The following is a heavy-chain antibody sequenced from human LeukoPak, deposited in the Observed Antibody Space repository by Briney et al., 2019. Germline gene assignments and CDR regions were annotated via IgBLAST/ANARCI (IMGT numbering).Heavy chain of an antibody. Sequence: SQTLSLTCTVSGGSISSGGYYWSWIRQPPGKGLEWIGYIYHSGSTYYNPSLKSRVTISVDRSKNQFSLKLSSVTAADTAVYYCARSPDSSSSYAFDIWGQGTMVTVSS. J-gene: IGHJ3*02. CDR1: GGSISSGGYY. V-gene: IGHV4-30-2*01. D-gene: IGHD6-6*01. CDR2: IYHSGST. CDR3: ARSPDSSSSYAFDI.